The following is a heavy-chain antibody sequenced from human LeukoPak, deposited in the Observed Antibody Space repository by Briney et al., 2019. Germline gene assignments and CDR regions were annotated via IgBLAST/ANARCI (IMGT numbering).Heavy chain of an antibody. D-gene: IGHD3-16*01. CDR1: GITFSGSW. J-gene: IGHJ4*02. CDR2: INQDGGQK. Sequence: PGRSLRLSCAASGITFSGSWMSWVRQAPGKGLEWVADINQDGGQKYYVDSVKGRFTISRDNARNSLYLQMNSLRAEDTAVYYCARDPHYGAIDYWGQGTLVSVSS. V-gene: IGHV3-7*03. CDR3: ARDPHYGAIDY.